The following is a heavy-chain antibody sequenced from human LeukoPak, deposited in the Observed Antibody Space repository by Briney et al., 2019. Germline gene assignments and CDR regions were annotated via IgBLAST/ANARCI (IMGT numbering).Heavy chain of an antibody. CDR3: ARDFIPVTGTNGPLDY. J-gene: IGHJ4*02. CDR2: ISSSGNTT. Sequence: GGSLRLSCAASGFTFSSYEMNWVRQAPGKGLEWVSYISSSGNTTYNADSVKGRFSITRDNAKNSLYLQMNSLRAEDTAVYYCARDFIPVTGTNGPLDYWGQGTVVTVSS. D-gene: IGHD6-19*01. V-gene: IGHV3-48*03. CDR1: GFTFSSYE.